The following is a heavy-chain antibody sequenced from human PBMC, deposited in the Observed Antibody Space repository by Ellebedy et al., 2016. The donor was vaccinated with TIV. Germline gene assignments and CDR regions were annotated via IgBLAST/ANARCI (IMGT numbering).Heavy chain of an antibody. V-gene: IGHV3-23*01. D-gene: IGHD2-21*02. CDR2: TSGRSDSR. J-gene: IGHJ4*02. CDR3: MHLVVVAATGY. CDR1: GFTFSNYA. Sequence: GESLKISCAASGFTFSNYAMNWVRQAPGKGPEWVSVTSGRSDSRDYADSVKGRFTISRDDSKNTLYLQMSSLRAEDTAVYYCMHLVVVAATGYWGQGTLVTVSS.